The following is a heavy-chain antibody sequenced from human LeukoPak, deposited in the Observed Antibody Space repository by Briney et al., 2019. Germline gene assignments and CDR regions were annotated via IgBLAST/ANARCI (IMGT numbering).Heavy chain of an antibody. V-gene: IGHV1-18*01. J-gene: IGHJ6*03. Sequence: GASVKASCKASGYTFTSYGISWVRQAPGQGLEWMGWISAYKGNTNYAQKLQGRVTMTTDTSTSTAYMELRSLRSDDTAVYYCARALVGNSHTNFYYYYMDVWGIGTTVTVSS. CDR3: ARALVGNSHTNFYYYYMDV. CDR2: ISAYKGNT. D-gene: IGHD5-24*01. CDR1: GYTFTSYG.